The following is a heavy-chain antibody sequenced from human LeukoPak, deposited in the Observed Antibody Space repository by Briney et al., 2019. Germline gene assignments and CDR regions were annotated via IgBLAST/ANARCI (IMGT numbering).Heavy chain of an antibody. V-gene: IGHV4-59*12. CDR1: GGSISSYY. CDR2: IYYSGST. Sequence: SETLSLTCTVSGGSISSYYWSWIRQPPGKGLEWIGYIYYSGSTNYNPSLKSRVTISVDTSKNQFSLKLSSVTAADTAVYYCARGRITIFGVVNYNWFDPWGQGTLVTVSS. CDR3: ARGRITIFGVVNYNWFDP. J-gene: IGHJ5*02. D-gene: IGHD3-3*01.